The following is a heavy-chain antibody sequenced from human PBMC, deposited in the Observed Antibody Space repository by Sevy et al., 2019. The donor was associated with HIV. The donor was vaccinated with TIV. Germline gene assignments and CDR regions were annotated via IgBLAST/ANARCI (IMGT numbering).Heavy chain of an antibody. CDR3: VTTKDYYERSAYPVDY. CDR2: FDPEDDET. V-gene: IGHV1-24*01. D-gene: IGHD3-22*01. Sequence: ASVKVSCRVSGYTLTEFAMHWVRQAPGKGLEWMGTFDPEDDETMYAQKFQGRVTLTEDTSTDTAYMELSSLRSEDTAVYYCVTTKDYYERSAYPVDYWGQGTLVTVSS. CDR1: GYTLTEFA. J-gene: IGHJ4*02.